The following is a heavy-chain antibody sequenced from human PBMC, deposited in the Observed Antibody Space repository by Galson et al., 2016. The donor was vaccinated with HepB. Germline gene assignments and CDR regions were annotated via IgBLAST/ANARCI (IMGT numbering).Heavy chain of an antibody. CDR2: TYYRSKWYS. Sequence: CAISGDSVSSNSATWNWIRLSPSRGLEWLGRTYYRSKWYSDYALSVTSRITINADTSKSQFSLQLNSVTPEDTAVYYCARRTGNGFDVWGQGTTVTVSS. CDR1: GDSVSSNSAT. CDR3: ARRTGNGFDV. D-gene: IGHD1-1*01. J-gene: IGHJ6*02. V-gene: IGHV6-1*01.